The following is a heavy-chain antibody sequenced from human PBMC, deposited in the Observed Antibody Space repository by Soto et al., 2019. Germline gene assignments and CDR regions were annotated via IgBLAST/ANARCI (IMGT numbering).Heavy chain of an antibody. J-gene: IGHJ6*02. CDR1: GFTFNNYG. D-gene: IGHD1-26*01. Sequence: QVQLVESGGGVVQPGRSLRLSCAASGFTFNNYGMHWVRQAPGKGLEWLAVIWNDGSNSSYANSVKGRFTISRDNSKNTRYLQMSTLRAEDTAVYYWARRQIPPPTRGAPNARGGMDVWGQGTTVTVSS. CDR2: IWNDGSNS. V-gene: IGHV3-33*01. CDR3: ARRQIPPPTRGAPNARGGMDV.